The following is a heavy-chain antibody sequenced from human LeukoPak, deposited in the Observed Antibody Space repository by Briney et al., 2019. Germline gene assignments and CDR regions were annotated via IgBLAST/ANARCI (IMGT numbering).Heavy chain of an antibody. D-gene: IGHD3-16*01. CDR1: GFTFSSYA. Sequence: TGGSLRLSCAASGFTFSSYAVHWVRQAPGKGLEWVAVIWYDGSNKYYADSVKGRFTISRDNSKNTLYLQMNSLRAEDTAVYYCARGDDPPKYYFDYWGQGTLVTVSS. V-gene: IGHV3-33*08. J-gene: IGHJ4*02. CDR3: ARGDDPPKYYFDY. CDR2: IWYDGSNK.